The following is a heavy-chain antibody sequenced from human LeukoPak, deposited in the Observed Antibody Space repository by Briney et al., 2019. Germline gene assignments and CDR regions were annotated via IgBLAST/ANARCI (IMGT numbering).Heavy chain of an antibody. CDR2: IRDSGSTI. CDR3: ARDFYVRGLYGGDV. D-gene: IGHD3-16*01. CDR1: GFTFSDYY. Sequence: GGSLRLSCAASGFTFSDYYMSWFRQAPGKGLEWLSYIRDSGSTIQYADSVKGRFTISRDNAKSSLYLQMDSLRAEDTAVYYCARDFYVRGLYGGDVWGQGTTVTVSS. V-gene: IGHV3-11*01. J-gene: IGHJ6*02.